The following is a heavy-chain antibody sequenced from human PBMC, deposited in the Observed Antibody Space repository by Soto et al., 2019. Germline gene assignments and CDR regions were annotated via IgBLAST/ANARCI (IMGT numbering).Heavy chain of an antibody. CDR1: GGSFNDYY. D-gene: IGHD2-15*01. CDR2: INPSGST. V-gene: IGHV4-34*01. J-gene: IGHJ3*02. Sequence: QVQLQQWGAGLLKPSETLSLTCAVYGGSFNDYYWSWIRQPPGKGLEWIGEINPSGSTNYNPSLKSRVTISIDTSKNQFSLKLNYVTAADTAVYYCARGFVVVVVATTRDGFDIWGQGTMVTVSS. CDR3: ARGFVVVVVATTRDGFDI.